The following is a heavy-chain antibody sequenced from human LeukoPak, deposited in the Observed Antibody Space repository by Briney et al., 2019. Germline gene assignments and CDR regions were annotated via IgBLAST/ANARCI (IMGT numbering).Heavy chain of an antibody. CDR2: ISRMGDTT. V-gene: IGHV3-23*01. CDR3: AKEEVPNDY. D-gene: IGHD2-2*01. J-gene: IGHJ4*02. Sequence: GGSLRLSCAVSGFTLNSNAMCCVRQSRGKGLEWVSVISRMGDTTYSADSVKGRFTITRDTSKNTLYLQMNTLRPEDTAVYYCAKEEVPNDYWGQGTLFTVSS. CDR1: GFTLNSNA.